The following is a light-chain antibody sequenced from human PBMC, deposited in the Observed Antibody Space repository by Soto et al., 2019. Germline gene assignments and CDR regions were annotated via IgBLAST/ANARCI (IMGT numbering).Light chain of an antibody. J-gene: IGKJ2*03. CDR2: DAS. Sequence: DLQLTQSPSTLSASVGDRVTITCRASQSIDRWLAWYQQKLGKAPELLIHDASSLESGVPSRFSGSGSGTEFTLTINRLQPDDFATYYCQQYNHYYSFGQGTKLEIK. CDR1: QSIDRW. V-gene: IGKV1-5*01. CDR3: QQYNHYYS.